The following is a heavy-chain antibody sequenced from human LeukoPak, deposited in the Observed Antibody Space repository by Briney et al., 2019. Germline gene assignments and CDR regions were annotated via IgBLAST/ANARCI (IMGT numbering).Heavy chain of an antibody. V-gene: IGHV3-53*01. CDR3: AASRDYGDLEY. D-gene: IGHD4-17*01. Sequence: GGSLRLSCAASGFTVSSNYMSWVRQAPGKGLEWVSVIYSGGSTYYADSVKGRFTISRDNSKSTLYLQMNSLRAEDTAVYYCAASRDYGDLEYWGQGTLVTVSS. J-gene: IGHJ4*02. CDR2: IYSGGST. CDR1: GFTVSSNY.